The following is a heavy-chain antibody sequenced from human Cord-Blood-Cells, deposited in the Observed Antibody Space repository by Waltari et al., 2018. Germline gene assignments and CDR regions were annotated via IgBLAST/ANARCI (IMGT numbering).Heavy chain of an antibody. CDR1: GYTFTGYY. J-gene: IGHJ6*02. D-gene: IGHD2-21*02. V-gene: IGHV1-2*02. CDR2: INPKSGGT. Sequence: QVQLVQSGAEVKKPGASVKVSCKASGYTFTGYYMHWVRQAPGEGLEWRRWINPKSGGTNYAQKFQGGVTRTRDTSISTAYMELSRLRSDDTAVYYCARGIGDYYYYYGMDVWGQGTTVTVSS. CDR3: ARGIGDYYYYYGMDV.